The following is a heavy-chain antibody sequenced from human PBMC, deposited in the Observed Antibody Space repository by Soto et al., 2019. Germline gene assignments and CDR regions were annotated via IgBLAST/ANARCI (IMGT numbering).Heavy chain of an antibody. Sequence: QVQLVQSGAKVKKPGASVKVSCKASGYTFTSYGISWVRQAPGQGLEWMGWISAYNGNTNYAQKLQGRVTMTTDTSTSTASMELRSLRSDDTAVYYCARDRRFVLRRTYYGMDVWGQGTTVTVSS. V-gene: IGHV1-18*01. CDR3: ARDRRFVLRRTYYGMDV. J-gene: IGHJ6*02. CDR2: ISAYNGNT. CDR1: GYTFTSYG. D-gene: IGHD3-3*01.